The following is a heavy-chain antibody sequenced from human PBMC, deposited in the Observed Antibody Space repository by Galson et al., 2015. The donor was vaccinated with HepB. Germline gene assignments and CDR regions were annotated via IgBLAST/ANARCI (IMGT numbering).Heavy chain of an antibody. CDR2: ISSSGSTI. CDR3: VRTITPAPIPLFDC. V-gene: IGHV3-48*03. J-gene: IGHJ4*02. D-gene: IGHD3-10*01. CDR1: GFTFSSYE. Sequence: SLRLSCAASGFTFSSYEMNWVRQAPGKGLEWVSYISSSGSTIYYADSVKGRFTISRDNAKNSLSLQMESLRAEDTALYYCVRTITPAPIPLFDCWGQGTLVTVSS.